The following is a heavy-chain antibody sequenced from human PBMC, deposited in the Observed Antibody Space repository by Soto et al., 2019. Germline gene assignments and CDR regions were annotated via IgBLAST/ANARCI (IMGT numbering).Heavy chain of an antibody. CDR3: ARGYIMDYYYYGMDV. J-gene: IGHJ6*02. Sequence: PSETLSLTCTVSGGSISSSSYYWGWIRQPPGKGLEWIGSINHSGSTNYNPSLKSRVTISVDTSKNQFSPKLSSVTAADTAVYYCARGYIMDYYYYGMDVWGQGTTVTVSS. CDR2: INHSGST. D-gene: IGHD3-16*01. CDR1: GGSISSSSYY. V-gene: IGHV4-39*07.